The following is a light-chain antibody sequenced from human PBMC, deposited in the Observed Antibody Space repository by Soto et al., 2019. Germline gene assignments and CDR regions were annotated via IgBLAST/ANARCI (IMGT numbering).Light chain of an antibody. CDR1: QDISQF. CDR3: QQYGNLLALT. CDR2: GAS. J-gene: IGKJ4*01. V-gene: IGKV1-33*01. Sequence: DIQMTQSPSSLSASVGDRVTITCQASQDISQFLNWFQQKPGKAPKLLIYGASNLQTGVPSRFSGTGSGTDFTFTISSLQPEDIATYYCQQYGNLLALTFGGGTKVDIK.